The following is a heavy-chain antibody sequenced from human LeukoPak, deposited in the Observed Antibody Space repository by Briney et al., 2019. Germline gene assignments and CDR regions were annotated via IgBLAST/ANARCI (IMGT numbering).Heavy chain of an antibody. D-gene: IGHD2-2*01. CDR3: STEDKYCTSTTCGDF. Sequence: ASVKVSCKASGYTFTDYYVHCVRQAPGQGLEWMGYMKPSSGHSNYAQKFLDRVTMTRDTSTTTAYLELSGLTSDDTAVYYCSTEDKYCTSTTCGDFWGQGTLVTVSS. CDR2: MKPSSGHS. J-gene: IGHJ4*02. CDR1: GYTFTDYY. V-gene: IGHV1-2*02.